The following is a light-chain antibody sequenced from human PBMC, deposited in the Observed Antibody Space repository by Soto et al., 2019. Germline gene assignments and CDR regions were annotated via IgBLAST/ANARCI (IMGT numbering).Light chain of an antibody. CDR2: KIN. CDR1: SANIGNNY. V-gene: IGLV1-47*01. Sequence: QPVLTQPPSASGTPGQRVTISCSGRSANIGNNYVCWYQQLPGTAPKLLIYKINQRPSGVPDRFSGSKSGTSASLAVSGLRSEDEADYYCAVWDDNLSGVVFGGGTKLTVL. CDR3: AVWDDNLSGVV. J-gene: IGLJ2*01.